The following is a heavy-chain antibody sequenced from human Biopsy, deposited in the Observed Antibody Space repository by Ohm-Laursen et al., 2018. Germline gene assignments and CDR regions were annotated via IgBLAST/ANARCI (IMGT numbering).Heavy chain of an antibody. V-gene: IGHV1-46*01. J-gene: IGHJ5*02. CDR2: INPGGNST. Sequence: SVKVSCKASGYTFTTYYIHWVRQAPGQGLEWMGIINPGGNSTAYTQNFQGRVTMTWDTSTTTVYMELSSLRSEDTAVYYCARGGGYNWNNGWFDPWGQGTLVTVSS. CDR1: GYTFTTYY. CDR3: ARGGGYNWNNGWFDP. D-gene: IGHD1/OR15-1a*01.